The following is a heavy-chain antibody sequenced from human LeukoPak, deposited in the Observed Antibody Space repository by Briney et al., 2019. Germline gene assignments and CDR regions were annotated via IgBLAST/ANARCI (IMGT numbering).Heavy chain of an antibody. J-gene: IGHJ4*02. CDR2: ISGSRGTA. CDR3: ANAPLASRRSYFDT. Sequence: GGSLRLSCAASGVTFSSINWVRLAPGTGLEWVAYISGSRGTAYYADSVKGRFTISSDDAKTSVFLQMNSLSAEDTAVYYCANAPLASRRSYFDTWGQGAPVVVSA. V-gene: IGHV3-48*04. CDR1: GVTFSS. D-gene: IGHD6-6*01.